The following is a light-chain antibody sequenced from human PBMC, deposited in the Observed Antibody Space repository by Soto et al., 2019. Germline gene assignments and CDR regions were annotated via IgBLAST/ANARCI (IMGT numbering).Light chain of an antibody. J-gene: IGKJ4*01. CDR1: QDVKSW. V-gene: IGKV1-12*01. CDR2: AAS. Sequence: IQMTQSPSSVSASVGDRVTITCRASQDVKSWLAWYQQKPGKAPKLLINAASTLHTGVPSRFSGSGAGTEFNFTISSLQPEDFATYYCQQGISFPLNFGGVTKVDIK. CDR3: QQGISFPLN.